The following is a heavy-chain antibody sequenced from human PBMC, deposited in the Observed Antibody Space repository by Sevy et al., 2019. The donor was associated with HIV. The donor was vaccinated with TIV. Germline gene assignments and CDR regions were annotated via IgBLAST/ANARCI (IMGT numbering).Heavy chain of an antibody. D-gene: IGHD3-22*01. CDR3: TTLRGSYYDSSAQGP. Sequence: GGSLRLSCAASGFTFSNAWMNWVRQAPGKGLECVGRIKSKTDGGTTDYAAPVKGRFTISRDDSKNTLYLQMNSLKTEDTAVYYCTTLRGSYYDSSAQGPWGQGTLVTVSS. CDR1: GFTFSNAW. CDR2: IKSKTDGGTT. J-gene: IGHJ5*02. V-gene: IGHV3-15*07.